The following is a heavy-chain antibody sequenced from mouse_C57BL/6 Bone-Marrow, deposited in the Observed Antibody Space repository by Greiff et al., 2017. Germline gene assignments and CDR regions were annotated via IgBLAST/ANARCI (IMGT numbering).Heavy chain of an antibody. D-gene: IGHD2-4*01. CDR2: IDPENGDT. CDR3: TTGDYDWTFYAMDY. J-gene: IGHJ4*01. V-gene: IGHV14-4*01. CDR1: GFNIKDDY. Sequence: VQLQQSGAELVRPGASVKLSCTASGFNIKDDYMHWVKQRPEQGLEWIGWIDPENGDTEYASKFQGKATITADTSSNTSYLQLSSLTSDDTAVYYCTTGDYDWTFYAMDYWGQGTSVTVSS.